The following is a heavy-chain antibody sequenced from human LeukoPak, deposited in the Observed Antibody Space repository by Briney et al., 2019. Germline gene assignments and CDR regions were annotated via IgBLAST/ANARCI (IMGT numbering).Heavy chain of an antibody. D-gene: IGHD3-22*01. J-gene: IGHJ5*02. V-gene: IGHV2-5*02. Sequence: SGPTLVNPTQTLTLTCTFSGFSLSTSGVGVGWIRQPPGKALEWLALIYWDDDKRYSPSLKSRLTITKDTSKNQVVLTMTDMDPVDTATYYCAHLDYYDSSGYYSNLHNWFDPWGQGTLVTVSS. CDR1: GFSLSTSGVG. CDR2: IYWDDDK. CDR3: AHLDYYDSSGYYSNLHNWFDP.